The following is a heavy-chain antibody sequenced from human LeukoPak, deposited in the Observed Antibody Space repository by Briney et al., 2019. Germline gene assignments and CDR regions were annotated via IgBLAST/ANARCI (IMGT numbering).Heavy chain of an antibody. CDR2: IIPIFGTA. CDR1: GGTFTSYA. CDR3: ACGGDCYSVYAFDI. J-gene: IGHJ3*02. Sequence: PVKVSCKASGGTFTSYAISWVRQAPGQGLEWMGGIIPIFGTANYAQKFQGRVTITADKSTSTAYMELSSLRSEDTAVYYCACGGDCYSVYAFDIWGQGTMVTVSS. D-gene: IGHD2-21*02. V-gene: IGHV1-69*06.